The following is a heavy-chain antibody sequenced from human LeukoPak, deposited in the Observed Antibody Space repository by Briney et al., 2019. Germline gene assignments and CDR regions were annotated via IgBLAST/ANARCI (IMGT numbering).Heavy chain of an antibody. CDR3: ARQLYPQLEIDY. V-gene: IGHV4-39*01. CDR2: IYYSGST. D-gene: IGHD6-13*01. CDR1: GGSISSSSYY. Sequence: SETLSLTCTVSGGSISSSSYYWGWIRQPPGKGLEWIGSIYYSGSTYYNPSLKSRVTISVDTSKNQFSLKLSSVTAADTAVYYCARQLYPQLEIDYWGQGTLVTVSS. J-gene: IGHJ4*02.